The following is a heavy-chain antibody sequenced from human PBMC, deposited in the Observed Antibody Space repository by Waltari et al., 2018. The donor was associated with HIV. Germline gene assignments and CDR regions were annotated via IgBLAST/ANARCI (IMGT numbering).Heavy chain of an antibody. Sequence: EVQLVESGGGLVQPGRSLRLSCAASGFTFGNFAMHWVRQAPGKGLEWVSIISWNSGSIGYADSVKGRFTISRDNAKNSLYLQMNSLRAEDTALYFCAKDIRYSRGDDYYYGMDVWGQGTTVTVSS. CDR2: ISWNSGSI. CDR1: GFTFGNFA. V-gene: IGHV3-9*01. CDR3: AKDIRYSRGDDYYYGMDV. J-gene: IGHJ6*02. D-gene: IGHD3-9*01.